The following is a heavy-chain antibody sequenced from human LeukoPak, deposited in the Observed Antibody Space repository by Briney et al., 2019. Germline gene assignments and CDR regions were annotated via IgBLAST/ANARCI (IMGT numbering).Heavy chain of an antibody. J-gene: IGHJ3*02. CDR2: ISDDETYK. D-gene: IGHD2-15*01. Sequence: SGGSLRLSCAASGFTFNSYSMHWVRQAPGKGLEWVTAISDDETYKFYADSVKGRFTISRDDATNSLYLQMSGLRVDDTAVYFCVRDYSYAFDIWGQGTVVSVSS. CDR1: GFTFNSYS. CDR3: VRDYSYAFDI. V-gene: IGHV3-30-3*01.